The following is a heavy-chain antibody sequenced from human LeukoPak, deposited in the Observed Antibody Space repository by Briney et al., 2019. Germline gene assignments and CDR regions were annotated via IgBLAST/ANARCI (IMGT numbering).Heavy chain of an antibody. D-gene: IGHD6-19*01. CDR2: IYTSGST. CDR1: GGSISSYY. Sequence: SETLSLTCTVSGGSISSYYWSWIRQPAGKGLEWIGRIYTSGSTNYNPSLGGRITVSLDTSRNQFFLRLTSVTPADTAMYYCARHGNTGPVSGLPLDHWGHGTLVSVSS. J-gene: IGHJ4*01. CDR3: ARHGNTGPVSGLPLDH. V-gene: IGHV4-4*07.